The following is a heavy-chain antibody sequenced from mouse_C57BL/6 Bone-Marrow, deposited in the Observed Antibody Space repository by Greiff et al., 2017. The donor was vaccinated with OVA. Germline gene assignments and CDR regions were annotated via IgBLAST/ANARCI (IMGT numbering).Heavy chain of an antibody. CDR1: GFNIKDDY. J-gene: IGHJ2*01. D-gene: IGHD1-1*01. Sequence: VQLQQSGAELVRPGASVKLSCTASGFNIKDDYMHWVKQRPEQGLEWIGWIDPENGDTEYASKFQGKATITADTSSNTAYLQLSSLTSEDTAVYYCTTFLITTVVPYYFDYWGQGTTLTVSS. V-gene: IGHV14-4*01. CDR2: IDPENGDT. CDR3: TTFLITTVVPYYFDY.